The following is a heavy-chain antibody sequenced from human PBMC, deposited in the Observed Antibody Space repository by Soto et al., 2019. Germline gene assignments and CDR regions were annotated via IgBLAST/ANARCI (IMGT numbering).Heavy chain of an antibody. V-gene: IGHV1-69*02. Sequence: QVQLVQSGAEVKKPGSSVKVSCKASGGTFSSYTISWVRQAPGQGLEWMGRIIPILGIANYAQKFQGRVTITADKSTSTAYMELSSLRSEDTAVYYCASGEGVEGDYYYYYGMDVWGQGTTVTVSS. D-gene: IGHD3-10*01. CDR2: IIPILGIA. CDR3: ASGEGVEGDYYYYYGMDV. CDR1: GGTFSSYT. J-gene: IGHJ6*02.